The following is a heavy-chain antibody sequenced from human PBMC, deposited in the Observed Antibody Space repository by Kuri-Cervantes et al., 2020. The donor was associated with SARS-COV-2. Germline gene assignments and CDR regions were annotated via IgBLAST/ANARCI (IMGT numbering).Heavy chain of an antibody. J-gene: IGHJ4*02. CDR2: IIPIFGTA. V-gene: IGHV1-69*05. Sequence: SVKVSCKASGGTFSSYAISWVRQAPGQGLEWMGGIIPIFGTANYAQKFQGRATITTDESTSTAYMELSSLRAEDTAVYYCAKEAVRGDGFFDYWGQGTLVTVSS. CDR1: GGTFSSYA. CDR3: AKEAVRGDGFFDY. D-gene: IGHD5-24*01.